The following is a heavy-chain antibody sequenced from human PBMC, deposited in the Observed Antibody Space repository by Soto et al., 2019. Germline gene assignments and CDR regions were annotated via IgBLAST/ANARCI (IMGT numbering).Heavy chain of an antibody. CDR2: ISYDGSNK. D-gene: IGHD5-12*01. CDR3: AKARGLDYFDY. V-gene: IGHV3-30*18. Sequence: QVQLVESGGGVVQPGRSLRLSCAASGFTFSSYGMHWVRQAPGKGLEWVAVISYDGSNKYYADSVKGRFTISRDNSKNTLDLQMNSLRAEDTAVYYCAKARGLDYFDYWGQGTLVTVSS. CDR1: GFTFSSYG. J-gene: IGHJ4*02.